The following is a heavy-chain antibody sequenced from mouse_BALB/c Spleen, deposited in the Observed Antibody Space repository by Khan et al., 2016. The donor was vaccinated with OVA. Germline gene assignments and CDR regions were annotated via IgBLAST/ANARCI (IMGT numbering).Heavy chain of an antibody. D-gene: IGHD2-2*01. CDR2: IDPFSGGI. CDR3: TRHGYVAWFTY. J-gene: IGHJ3*01. CDR1: GYSFTSYY. Sequence: VQLQQSGPELMKPGASVKISCKASGYSFTSYYIHWIMQSHGKSLEWIGSIDPFSGGITYNQKFKCKATLTVDKSSSTAYIYFSNLTSEDSAVYYCTRHGYVAWFTYWGQGTLVTVSA. V-gene: IGHV1-31*01.